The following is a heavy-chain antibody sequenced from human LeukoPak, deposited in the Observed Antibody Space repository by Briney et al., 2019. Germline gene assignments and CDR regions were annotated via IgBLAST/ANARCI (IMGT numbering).Heavy chain of an antibody. CDR1: GGSVSNNNYY. J-gene: IGHJ4*02. CDR2: LSCSGST. CDR3: ARVLAAAVHFDY. Sequence: SETLSLTCTVSGGSVSNNNYYWGWIRQPPGKGLEWIGSLSCSGSTYYNPSLKSRVTISVDTSKNQFSLKVSSVTAADTAVYYCARVLAAAVHFDYWGQGTLVTVSS. D-gene: IGHD6-13*01. V-gene: IGHV4-39*01.